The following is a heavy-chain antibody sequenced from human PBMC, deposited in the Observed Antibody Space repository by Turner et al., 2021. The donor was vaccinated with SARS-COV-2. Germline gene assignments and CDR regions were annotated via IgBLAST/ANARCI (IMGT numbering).Heavy chain of an antibody. V-gene: IGHV3-30*18. CDR3: AKDLGQLDWFDP. CDR2: ISYDGSNK. D-gene: IGHD6-13*01. J-gene: IGHJ5*02. CDR1: GFTFSRYG. Sequence: VQLVESGGGLVKPGGSLRLSCAASGFTFSRYGMHWVRQAPGKGLEWVAVISYDGSNKYYADSVKGRFTISRDNSKYTLYLQMNSLRAEDTAVYYCAKDLGQLDWFDPWGQGTLVTVSS.